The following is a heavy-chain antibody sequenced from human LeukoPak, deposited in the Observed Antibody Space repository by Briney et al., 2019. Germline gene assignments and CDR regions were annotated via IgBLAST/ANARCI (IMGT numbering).Heavy chain of an antibody. V-gene: IGHV1-69*13. D-gene: IGHD2-2*01. J-gene: IGHJ6*02. CDR3: ARISTMLLDFYYGMDV. CDR1: GGTFSSYA. CDR2: IIPIFGTA. Sequence: SVKVSCKASGGTFSSYAISWVRQAPGQGLEWMGGIIPIFGTANYAQKFQGRVTITADESTSTAYMELSSLRSEDTAVYYCARISTMLLDFYYGMDVWGQGTTVTVSS.